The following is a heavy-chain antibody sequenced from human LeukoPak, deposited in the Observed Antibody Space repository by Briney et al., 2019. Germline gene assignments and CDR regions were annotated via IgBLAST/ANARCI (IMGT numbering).Heavy chain of an antibody. CDR3: VRDLILVDTPGDDFDY. V-gene: IGHV3-74*01. D-gene: IGHD4-23*01. CDR1: GFTFSNYW. CDR2: INVDGSVK. J-gene: IGHJ4*02. Sequence: GGSLRLSCAASGFTFSNYWMHWVRQVPGKGLVWVSRINVDGSVKSYADSVKGRFTISRDNAKNTVSLQMNSLRAEDTAIYYCVRDLILVDTPGDDFDYWGQGALVTVSS.